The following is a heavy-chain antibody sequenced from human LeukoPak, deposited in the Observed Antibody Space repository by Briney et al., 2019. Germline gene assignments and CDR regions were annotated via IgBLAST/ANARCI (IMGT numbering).Heavy chain of an antibody. CDR3: ARALNGYSGYDFDY. CDR2: ISSSSSYI. J-gene: IGHJ4*02. V-gene: IGHV3-21*01. Sequence: GGSLRLSCAASGFTFSSYSMNWVRQAPGKGLEWVSSISSSSSYIYYADSVKGRFTISRDNAKNSLYLQMNSLRAEDTAVYYCARALNGYSGYDFDYWGQGTLVTVSS. D-gene: IGHD5-12*01. CDR1: GFTFSSYS.